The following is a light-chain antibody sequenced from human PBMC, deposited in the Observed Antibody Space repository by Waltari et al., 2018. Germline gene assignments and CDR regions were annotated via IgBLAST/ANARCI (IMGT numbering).Light chain of an antibody. J-gene: IGLJ2*01. CDR1: STDVGSPNL. CDR3: CSYAGSNTFNVV. V-gene: IGLV2-23*03. Sequence: QSALTQPASVSGSPGPAITIFCTATSTDVGSPNLVLWYQHHPGKAPKFVIYEGSKRPSGVSNRFSGSKSGNTASLTISGLQAEDEGDYYCCSYAGSNTFNVVFGGGTKLTVL. CDR2: EGS.